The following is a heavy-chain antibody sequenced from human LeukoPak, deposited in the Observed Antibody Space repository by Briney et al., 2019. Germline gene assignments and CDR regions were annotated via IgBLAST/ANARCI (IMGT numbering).Heavy chain of an antibody. CDR2: IHTSGST. D-gene: IGHD3-22*01. V-gene: IGHV4-4*07. CDR1: GGSISSYY. J-gene: IGHJ5*02. Sequence: SETLSLTCTVSGGSISSYYWSWIRQPAGKGLEWIGRIHTSGSTNYNPSLKSRVTMSVDTSKNQFSLKLSSVTAADTAVYYCARDHTYYDSSGYYYWFDPWGQGTLVTVSS. CDR3: ARDHTYYDSSGYYYWFDP.